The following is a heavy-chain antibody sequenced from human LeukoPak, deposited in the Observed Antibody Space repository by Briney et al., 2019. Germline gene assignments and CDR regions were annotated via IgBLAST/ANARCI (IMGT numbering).Heavy chain of an antibody. D-gene: IGHD4-17*01. CDR1: GFTFTDFY. V-gene: IGHV3-11*01. J-gene: IGHJ4*02. CDR3: ARAGRLQYGDYVAFDY. Sequence: GVSLRLSCAASGFTFTDFYMSWIRQAPGKGLEWVSYISITGTTIYYADSVKGRFTLSRDNAKNSLYLQMNSLRAEDTAVYYCARAGRLQYGDYVAFDYWGQGTLVTVSS. CDR2: ISITGTTI.